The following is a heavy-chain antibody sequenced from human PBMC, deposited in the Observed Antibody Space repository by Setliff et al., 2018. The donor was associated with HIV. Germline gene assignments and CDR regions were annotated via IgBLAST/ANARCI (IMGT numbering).Heavy chain of an antibody. Sequence: PGGSLRLSCAASGFTFSSYRMNWVRQAPGKGLEWVSYISSSSSTICYADSVKGRFTISRDNAKNSLYLQMNSLRAEDTAVYYCARDGLGGDMAGRQRTYVFDYWGQGTLVTVSS. CDR1: GFTFSSYR. J-gene: IGHJ4*02. V-gene: IGHV3-48*01. CDR3: ARDGLGGDMAGRQRTYVFDY. D-gene: IGHD3-16*01. CDR2: ISSSSSTI.